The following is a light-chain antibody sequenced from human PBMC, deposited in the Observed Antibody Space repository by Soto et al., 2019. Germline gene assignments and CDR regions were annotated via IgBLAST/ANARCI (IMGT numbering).Light chain of an antibody. CDR1: SSDVGGYNY. V-gene: IGLV2-14*03. Sequence: QSALPQPASVSGSAGQSITLSCTGTSSDVGGYNYVSWYQQHPGKAPKLLIFDVSNRPSGVSDRFSGSKSGNTASLTISGLQAEDEADYYCSSYTSSSPLFGGGTKLTVL. CDR2: DVS. CDR3: SSYTSSSPL. J-gene: IGLJ2*01.